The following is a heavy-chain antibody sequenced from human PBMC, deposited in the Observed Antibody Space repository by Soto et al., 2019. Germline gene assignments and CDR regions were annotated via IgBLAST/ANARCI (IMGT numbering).Heavy chain of an antibody. CDR2: IKDGGVT. V-gene: IGHV4-34*01. Sequence: QVHLQQWGAGLLKPSETLSLTCAVNGGSLTGYYWSWIRQPPGKGLEWIGEIKDGGVTNYSPSIKGRVIMSADTSKNQFALKLNSVTAADTAVYYCARGQEGIVATHWDQGTLVTVSS. CDR3: ARGQEGIVATH. J-gene: IGHJ4*02. CDR1: GGSLTGYY. D-gene: IGHD5-12*01.